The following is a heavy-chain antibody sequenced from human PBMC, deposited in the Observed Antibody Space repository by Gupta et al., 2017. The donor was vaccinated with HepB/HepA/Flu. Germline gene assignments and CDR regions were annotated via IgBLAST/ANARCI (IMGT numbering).Heavy chain of an antibody. CDR1: RFPFSSYA. CDR3: AKDVHFWSAMDG. V-gene: IGHV3-23*01. J-gene: IGHJ6*03. Sequence: EVQLLESGGGLVQPGGSLRLSCAASRFPFSSYAMDWVRQAPGKGLEWVAGIGSDFSTHYADSVKGRFTISRDNLKNTLHLQMNSLRADDTALYYCAKDVHFWSAMDGWGKGTTVTVSS. D-gene: IGHD3-3*02. CDR2: IGSDFST.